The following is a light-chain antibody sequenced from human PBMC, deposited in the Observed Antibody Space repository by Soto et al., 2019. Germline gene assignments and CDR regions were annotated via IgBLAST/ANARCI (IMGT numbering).Light chain of an antibody. V-gene: IGKV3-15*01. J-gene: IGKJ1*01. CDR2: GAS. CDR1: QSVSSN. CDR3: QQYNNWWT. Sequence: EIVMTQSPVTLSVSPGERATLSCRAGQSVSSNLAWYQQKPGQAPRLLIYGASTRATSIPARFTGSGSETEFTLTISSLQFDDSAVYYCQQYNNWWTFGQGTKVEIK.